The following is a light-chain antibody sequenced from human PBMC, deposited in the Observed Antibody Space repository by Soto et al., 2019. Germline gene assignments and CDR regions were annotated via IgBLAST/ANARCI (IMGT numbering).Light chain of an antibody. CDR3: QQYNSYPWT. CDR1: QSISSR. Sequence: DIQMTQSPSTLSASVGDRVTITCRASQSISSRLAWYQQKPGKAPKLLIYKASSLESGVPSRFSGSGSWTEFTLTISSLQPDDFATYYCQQYNSYPWTFGQGTKVEIK. J-gene: IGKJ1*01. V-gene: IGKV1-5*03. CDR2: KAS.